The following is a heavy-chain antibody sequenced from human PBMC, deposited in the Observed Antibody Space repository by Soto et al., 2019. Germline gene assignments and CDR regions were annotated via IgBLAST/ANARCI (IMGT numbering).Heavy chain of an antibody. CDR3: ASPRITMVRGAGGMDV. V-gene: IGHV3-48*02. Sequence: PGGSLRLSCAASGFTFSSYSMNWVRQAPGKGLEWVSYISSSSSTIYYADSVKGRFTISRDNAKNSLYLQMNSLRDEDTAVYYCASPRITMVRGAGGMDVWGQGTTVTVSS. D-gene: IGHD3-10*01. CDR2: ISSSSSTI. J-gene: IGHJ6*02. CDR1: GFTFSSYS.